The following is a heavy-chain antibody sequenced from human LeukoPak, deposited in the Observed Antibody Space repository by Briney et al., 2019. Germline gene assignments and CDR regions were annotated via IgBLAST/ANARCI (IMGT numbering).Heavy chain of an antibody. CDR3: ARRDADIDV. Sequence: SETLSLTCTVSGGSIRSFFWSWLRQPPGKPLEWLGHIYHTGSTNYNPSFKSRVTISLDTSKNQFSLKLNSVTAADAAVYYCARRDADIDVWGKGTTVTVSS. CDR2: IYHTGST. J-gene: IGHJ6*03. CDR1: GGSIRSFF. V-gene: IGHV4-59*08.